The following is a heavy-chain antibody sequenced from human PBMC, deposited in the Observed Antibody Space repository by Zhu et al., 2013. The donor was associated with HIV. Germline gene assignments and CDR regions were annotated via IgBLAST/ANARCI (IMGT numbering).Heavy chain of an antibody. CDR2: IYYSGST. CDR3: AREGVVGAANFDY. D-gene: IGHD1-26*01. CDR1: GGSVSSGSYY. Sequence: QVQLQESGPGLVKPSETLSLTCTVSGGSVSSGSYYWSWIRQPPGKGLEWIGYIYYSGSTNYNPSLKSRVTISVDTSKNQFPLKLSSVTAADTAVYYCAREGVVGAANFDYWGQGTLVTVSS. V-gene: IGHV4-61*01. J-gene: IGHJ4*02.